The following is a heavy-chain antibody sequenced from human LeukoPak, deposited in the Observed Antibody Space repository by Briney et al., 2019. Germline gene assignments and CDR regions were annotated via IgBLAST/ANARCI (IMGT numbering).Heavy chain of an antibody. Sequence: GGSLRLSCAASGFTLSTYYLTWVRQAPGKGLEWVANIRQDGSERYYVDSVKGRFTISRDNAKNSLYLQMNSLGAEDTAVYYCATYPFDYWGQGTLVTVSS. V-gene: IGHV3-7*01. CDR1: GFTLSTYY. CDR3: ATYPFDY. CDR2: IRQDGSER. J-gene: IGHJ4*02.